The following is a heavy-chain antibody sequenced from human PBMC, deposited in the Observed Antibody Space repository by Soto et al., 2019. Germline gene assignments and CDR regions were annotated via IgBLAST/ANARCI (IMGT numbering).Heavy chain of an antibody. V-gene: IGHV3-48*02. D-gene: IGHD3-3*01. CDR3: ARVIWSGHLTSDL. Sequence: EVQVVESGGGLVQPGGSLRLSCAASGFTFSSNSMNWVRQAPGKGLEWISYISSSSSTIYADSVKGRFTISRDNAKNSLYLQMNSLRDEDTAVYSGARVIWSGHLTSDLWGQGTLVTVSS. CDR1: GFTFSSNS. CDR2: ISSSSSTI. J-gene: IGHJ5*02.